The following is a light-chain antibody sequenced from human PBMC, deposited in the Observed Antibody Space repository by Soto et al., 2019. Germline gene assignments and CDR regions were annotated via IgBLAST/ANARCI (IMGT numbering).Light chain of an antibody. CDR2: EGS. Sequence: QSALTQPASVSGSPGQSITISCTGTSIDVGSYNLVSWYQQHPGKAPKLMIYEGSKRPSGVSNRFSGSKSGNRASLTISGLQAEDEADYYCCSYAGSSTPSVFGTGTKLTVL. CDR1: SIDVGSYNL. CDR3: CSYAGSSTPSV. V-gene: IGLV2-23*01. J-gene: IGLJ1*01.